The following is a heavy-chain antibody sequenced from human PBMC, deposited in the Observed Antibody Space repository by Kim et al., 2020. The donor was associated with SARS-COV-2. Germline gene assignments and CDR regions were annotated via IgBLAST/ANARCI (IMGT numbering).Heavy chain of an antibody. CDR1: GFTFSSYE. J-gene: IGHJ4*02. D-gene: IGHD6-13*01. CDR3: AREQQLGFDY. Sequence: GGSLRLSCAASGFTFSSYEMNWVRQAPGKGLEWVSYISSSGSTIYYADSVKGRFTISRDNAKNSLYLQMNSLRAEDTAVYYCAREQQLGFDYWGQGTLVTVSS. CDR2: ISSSGSTI. V-gene: IGHV3-48*03.